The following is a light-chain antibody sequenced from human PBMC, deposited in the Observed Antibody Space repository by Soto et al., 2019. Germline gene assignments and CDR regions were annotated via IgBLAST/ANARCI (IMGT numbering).Light chain of an antibody. V-gene: IGLV2-14*01. CDR2: EVS. Sequence: QSVLTQPASVSGSPGQSITISCTGTSSDVGGYNYVSWYQQHPGKAPKLMIYEVSNRASGVSNRFSGSKSGNTASLTISGLQAEDEVDYYCSSYTSSTTPYVFGTGTKLTVL. J-gene: IGLJ1*01. CDR1: SSDVGGYNY. CDR3: SSYTSSTTPYV.